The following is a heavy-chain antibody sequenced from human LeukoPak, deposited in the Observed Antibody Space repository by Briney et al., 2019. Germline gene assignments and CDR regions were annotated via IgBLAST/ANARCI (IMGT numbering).Heavy chain of an antibody. J-gene: IGHJ4*02. CDR2: INTDNGNT. D-gene: IGHD3-22*01. CDR1: GYTFTSYA. V-gene: IGHV1-3*04. CDR3: AKRDSSGQFYFDY. Sequence: ASVKVSCKASGYTFTSYAMHWVRQAPGQRLEWMGWINTDNGNTKYSRKFQGRVTITRDTSANTAYMELSSLRSEDTAVYYCAKRDSSGQFYFDYWGQGTLVTVSS.